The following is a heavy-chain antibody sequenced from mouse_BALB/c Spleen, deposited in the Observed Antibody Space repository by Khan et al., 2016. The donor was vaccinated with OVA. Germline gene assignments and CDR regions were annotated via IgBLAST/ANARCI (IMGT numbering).Heavy chain of an antibody. Sequence: VQLKQSGPELVKPGASVKMSCKASGYTFTSYVMHWVKQKPRQGLEWIGYISPNSDGSKYNEKFRGQATLTSDTSSSTAYMALSSLTSEDSALYYCGRALWYDGSAYEGVAYWGQGTLVTVSA. V-gene: IGHV1S136*01. CDR1: GYTFTSYV. CDR3: GRALWYDGSAYEGVAY. CDR2: ISPNSDGS. D-gene: IGHD2-14*01. J-gene: IGHJ3*01.